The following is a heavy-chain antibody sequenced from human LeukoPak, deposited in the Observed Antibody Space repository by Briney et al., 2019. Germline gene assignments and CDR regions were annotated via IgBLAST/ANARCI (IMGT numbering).Heavy chain of an antibody. V-gene: IGHV1-2*02. CDR3: ARGLYDSSGYMDY. J-gene: IGHJ4*02. D-gene: IGHD3-22*01. CDR1: GYTFTGYY. CDR2: INPNSGGT. Sequence: ASVKVSCKASGYTFTGYYMHWVRQAPGQGLEWMGWINPNSGGTNYAQKFQGRVTMTRDTSISTAYMELSSLRSEDTAVYYCARGLYDSSGYMDYWGQGTLVTVSS.